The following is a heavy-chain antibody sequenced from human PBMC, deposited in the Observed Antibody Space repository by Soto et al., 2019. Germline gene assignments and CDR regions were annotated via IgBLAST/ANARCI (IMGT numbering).Heavy chain of an antibody. J-gene: IGHJ4*02. CDR2: IYYSGST. Sequence: SETLSLTCTVSGGSLGSYYWSWIRQPPGKGLEWIGHIYYSGSTNYNPSLKSRVTISVDTSKNQFSLKLSSVTAADTAVYYCARLYYDSSGYYYFDYWGQGTLVTVSS. D-gene: IGHD3-22*01. V-gene: IGHV4-59*08. CDR1: GGSLGSYY. CDR3: ARLYYDSSGYYYFDY.